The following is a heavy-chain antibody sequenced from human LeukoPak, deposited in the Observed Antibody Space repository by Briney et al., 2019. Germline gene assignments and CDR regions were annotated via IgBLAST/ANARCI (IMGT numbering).Heavy chain of an antibody. Sequence: SETLSLTCAVYGGSFSGYYWSWIRQPPGKGLEWIGEINHSGSTNYNPSLKSRVTISVDTSKNQFSLKLSSVTAADTAVYYCARGTVVPGAIVDYWGQGTLVTVSS. J-gene: IGHJ4*02. CDR3: ARGTVVPGAIVDY. CDR1: GGSFSGYY. V-gene: IGHV4-34*01. D-gene: IGHD2-2*01. CDR2: INHSGST.